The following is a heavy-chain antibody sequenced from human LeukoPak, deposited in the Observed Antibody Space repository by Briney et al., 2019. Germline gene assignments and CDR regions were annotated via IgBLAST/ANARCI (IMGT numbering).Heavy chain of an antibody. D-gene: IGHD1-26*01. CDR3: ARGVNSGYFDY. Sequence: SETLSLTCTVSGGSISSGPYYWTWIRQPPGKGLEWIGYIYYSGSTNYNPSLKSRVTISVDTSKNQFSLKLTSVTAADTAVYYCARGVNSGYFDYCGQGTLVTVSS. CDR1: GGSISSGPYY. V-gene: IGHV4-61*01. J-gene: IGHJ4*02. CDR2: IYYSGST.